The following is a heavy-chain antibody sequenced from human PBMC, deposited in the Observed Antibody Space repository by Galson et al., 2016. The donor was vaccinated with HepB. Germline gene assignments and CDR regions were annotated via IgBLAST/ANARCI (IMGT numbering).Heavy chain of an antibody. CDR1: GFTFRSYA. Sequence: SLRLSCAASGFTFRSYAMNWVRQAPGKGLEWVTLISNDGSNKYYADSVKGRFIISRDNSKNTLYLQLNSLRAEDTAVYYCARGNSYCGSTSCYRYGMDVWGQGTTVTGS. D-gene: IGHD2-2*01. CDR3: ARGNSYCGSTSCYRYGMDV. CDR2: ISNDGSNK. V-gene: IGHV3-30-3*01. J-gene: IGHJ6*02.